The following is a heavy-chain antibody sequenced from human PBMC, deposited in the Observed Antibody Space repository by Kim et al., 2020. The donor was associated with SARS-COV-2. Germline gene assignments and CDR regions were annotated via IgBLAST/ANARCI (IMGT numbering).Heavy chain of an antibody. D-gene: IGHD3-22*01. Sequence: NYSPSFQGHVTISADKSISTAYLQWSSLKASDTAMYYCARSSGYYYDFDYWGQGTLVTVSS. CDR3: ARSSGYYYDFDY. V-gene: IGHV5-10-1*01. J-gene: IGHJ4*02.